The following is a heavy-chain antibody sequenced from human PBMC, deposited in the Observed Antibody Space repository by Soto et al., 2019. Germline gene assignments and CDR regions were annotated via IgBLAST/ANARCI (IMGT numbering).Heavy chain of an antibody. D-gene: IGHD3-3*01. Sequence: PSETLSLTCTVAGGSISSYYWSWIRQPPGKGLEWIGYIYYSGSTNYNPSLKSRVTISVDTSKNQSSLKLSSVTAADTAVYYCGRGFGVVNQLGYWGQGTLVTVSS. V-gene: IGHV4-59*01. CDR1: GGSISSYY. J-gene: IGHJ4*02. CDR3: GRGFGVVNQLGY. CDR2: IYYSGST.